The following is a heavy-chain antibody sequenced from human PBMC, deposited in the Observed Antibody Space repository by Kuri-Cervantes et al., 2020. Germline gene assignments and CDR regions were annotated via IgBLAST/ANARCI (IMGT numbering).Heavy chain of an antibody. CDR3: ARGPYGDYPLDY. V-gene: IGHV4-61*02. Sequence: SETLSLTCTVSGGSISSGSYYWSWIRQPAGKGLEWIGRIYTSGSTNYNPSLKSRVTISVDTSKNQFSLKLSSVTAADTAVYYCARGPYGDYPLDYWGQGTLAT. CDR2: IYTSGST. J-gene: IGHJ4*02. CDR1: GGSISSGSYY. D-gene: IGHD4-17*01.